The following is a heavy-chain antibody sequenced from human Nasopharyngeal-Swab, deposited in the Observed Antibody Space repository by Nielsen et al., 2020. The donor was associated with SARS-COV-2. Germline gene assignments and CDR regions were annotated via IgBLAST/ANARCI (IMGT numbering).Heavy chain of an antibody. J-gene: IGHJ4*02. V-gene: IGHV1-69*13. D-gene: IGHD3-22*01. CDR1: GGTFSSYA. CDR3: ARVETYDSSGYYEDY. Sequence: SVKVSCKASGGTFSSYAISWVRQAPGQGLEWMGGIIPIFGTANYAQKFQGRVTITADESTSTAYMELSSLRSEDTVVYYCARVETYDSSGYYEDYWGQGTLVTVSS. CDR2: IIPIFGTA.